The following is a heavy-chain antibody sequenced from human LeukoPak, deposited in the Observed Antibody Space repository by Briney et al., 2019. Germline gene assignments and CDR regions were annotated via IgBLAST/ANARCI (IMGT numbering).Heavy chain of an antibody. CDR1: GITLSSYA. CDR2: ISSRVTDE. CDR3: ARDSTYYYDSGSSGPHYFDN. J-gene: IGHJ4*02. D-gene: IGHD3-10*01. Sequence: GGSLRLSCAASGITLSSYAMHWVRQAPGKGLEWVSLISSRVTDEYYADSVKGRFTISRDNSKNTLYLQLNSLRGEDTAVYYCARDSTYYYDSGSSGPHYFDNWGQGTLVTVSS. V-gene: IGHV3-30*01.